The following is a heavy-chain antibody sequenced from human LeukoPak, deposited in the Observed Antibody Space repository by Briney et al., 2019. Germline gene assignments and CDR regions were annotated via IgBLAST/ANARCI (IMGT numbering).Heavy chain of an antibody. D-gene: IGHD3-22*01. J-gene: IGHJ3*02. V-gene: IGHV3-23*01. CDR1: GFTFSSYA. CDR2: TSGSGGST. CDR3: ARGTYYYDSSFYPFDI. Sequence: GGSLRLSCAASGFTFSSYAMSWVRQAPGKGLEWVSATSGSGGSTYYADSVKGRFTISRDNSKNTLYLQMNSLRAEDTAVYYCARGTYYYDSSFYPFDIWGQGTMVTVSS.